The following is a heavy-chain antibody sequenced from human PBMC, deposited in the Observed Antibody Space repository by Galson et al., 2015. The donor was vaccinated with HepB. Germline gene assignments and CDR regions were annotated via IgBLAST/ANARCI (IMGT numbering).Heavy chain of an antibody. V-gene: IGHV3-30*02. CDR1: GFTFSSYG. CDR2: SPYDGSNE. D-gene: IGHD6-13*01. CDR3: ASIPGMSASDPYYYYGMDV. J-gene: IGHJ6*02. Sequence: SLRLSCAPSGFTFSSYGMHWVRQAPGKGLEWVAFSPYDGSNEYFADSVKGRFTISRDNSKNTLYLQMNSLRVEDTAVYYCASIPGMSASDPYYYYGMDVWGQGTTVRLL.